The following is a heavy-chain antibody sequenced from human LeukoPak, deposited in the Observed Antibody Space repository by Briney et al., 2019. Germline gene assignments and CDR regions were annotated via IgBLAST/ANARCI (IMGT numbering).Heavy chain of an antibody. D-gene: IGHD1-26*01. Sequence: GGALRLSCAASGFTFSSDWVHWVRQAPGKGLVWVSRINSYGSSTSYADSVKGRFTISRDNSKNTLYLQMNSLRAEDTAVYYCARDEYSGSYYGAFDIWGQGTMVSVSS. CDR2: INSYGSST. CDR1: GFTFSSDW. J-gene: IGHJ3*02. CDR3: ARDEYSGSYYGAFDI. V-gene: IGHV3-74*01.